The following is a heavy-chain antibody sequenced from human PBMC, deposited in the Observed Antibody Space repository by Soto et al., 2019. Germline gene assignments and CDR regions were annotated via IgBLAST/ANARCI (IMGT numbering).Heavy chain of an antibody. CDR3: ARDSLGAYYYDSSGYYPPWSHYYYYGMDV. D-gene: IGHD3-22*01. CDR1: GGSISSGGYY. J-gene: IGHJ6*02. V-gene: IGHV4-31*03. CDR2: IYYSGST. Sequence: SETLSLTCTVSGGSISSGGYYWSWIRQHPGKGLEWIGYIYYSGSTYYNPSLKSRVTISVDASKNQFSLKLSSVTAADTAVYYCARDSLGAYYYDSSGYYPPWSHYYYYGMDVWGQGTTVTVSS.